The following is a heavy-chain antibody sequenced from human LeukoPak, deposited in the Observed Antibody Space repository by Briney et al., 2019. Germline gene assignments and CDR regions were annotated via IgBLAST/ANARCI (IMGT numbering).Heavy chain of an antibody. V-gene: IGHV4-30-4*01. J-gene: IGHJ5*02. CDR2: IYYSGST. D-gene: IGHD3-10*01. CDR1: GGSISSGDYY. Sequence: SETLSLTCTVSGGSISSGDYYWSWIRQPPGKGLEWIGYIYYSGSTYYNPSLKSRVTISVDTSKNQFSLKLSSVTAADTAVYYCAREVEGSGSYYIGLSRWFDPWGQGTLVTVSS. CDR3: AREVEGSGSYYIGLSRWFDP.